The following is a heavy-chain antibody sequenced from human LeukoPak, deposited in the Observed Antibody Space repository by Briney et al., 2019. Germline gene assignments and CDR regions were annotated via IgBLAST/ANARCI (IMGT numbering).Heavy chain of an antibody. V-gene: IGHV1-2*02. CDR1: GYTFTGYY. CDR2: INPNSGGT. Sequence: GASVKVSCKASGYTFTGYYMHWVRQAPGQGLEWMGWINPNSGGTNYAQKFQGRVTMTRDTSISTAYMELSRLRSDDTAVYYCARAWYNWNYVSWFDPWGQGTLVTVSS. D-gene: IGHD1-7*01. CDR3: ARAWYNWNYVSWFDP. J-gene: IGHJ5*02.